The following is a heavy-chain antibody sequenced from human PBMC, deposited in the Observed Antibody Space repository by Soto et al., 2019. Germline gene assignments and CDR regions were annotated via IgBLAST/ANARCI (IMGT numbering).Heavy chain of an antibody. V-gene: IGHV4-34*01. CDR2: IEHNGNA. CDR1: DGSFSGYY. D-gene: IGHD5-18*01. Sequence: SETLSLTCAVYDGSFSGYYWIWIRQPLGKGLEWIGEIEHNGNANYNPSFTSRATISLDTSKNQFSLKLSSVTAADTALYYCARGGGYSYHLYGMDVWGQGTAVTVSS. CDR3: ARGGGYSYHLYGMDV. J-gene: IGHJ6*02.